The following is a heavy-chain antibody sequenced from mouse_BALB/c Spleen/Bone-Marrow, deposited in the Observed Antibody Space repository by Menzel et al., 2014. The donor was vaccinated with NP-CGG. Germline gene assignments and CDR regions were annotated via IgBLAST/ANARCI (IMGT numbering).Heavy chain of an antibody. V-gene: IGHV14-4*02. CDR1: GFNIKDYY. J-gene: IGHJ2*01. D-gene: IGHD1-1*01. CDR2: IDPENGDT. CDR3: NAHITTVSY. Sequence: LQQSGAELVRSGASVKLSCTASGFNIKDYYMHWVKQRPEQGLEWIGWIDPENGDTEYVPKFQGKATMTADTSSNXAYLQLSSLTSEDTAVYYCNAHITTVSYWGQGTTLTVSS.